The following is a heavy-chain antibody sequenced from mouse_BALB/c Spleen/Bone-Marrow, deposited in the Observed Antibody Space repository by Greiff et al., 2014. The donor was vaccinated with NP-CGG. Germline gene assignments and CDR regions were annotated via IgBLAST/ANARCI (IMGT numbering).Heavy chain of an antibody. CDR3: ARDINYDIYWYFDV. J-gene: IGHJ1*01. CDR2: SRNKANGYTT. CDR1: GFTFTDYY. V-gene: IGHV7-3*02. Sequence: EVHLVESGGGLAQPRGSLRLSCATSGFTFTDYYMSWVRQPPGKALEWLGFSRNKANGYTTEYSASVKGRFTISRDNSQSILYLQMNTLRAEDSATYYCARDINYDIYWYFDVWGAGTTVTVSS. D-gene: IGHD2-4*01.